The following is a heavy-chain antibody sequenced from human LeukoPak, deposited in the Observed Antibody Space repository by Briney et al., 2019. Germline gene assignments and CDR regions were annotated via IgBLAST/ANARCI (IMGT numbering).Heavy chain of an antibody. Sequence: SETLSLTCTVSGGSISSSSYYWGWIRQPPGKGLEWIGSIYYSGSTYYNPSLKSRVTISVDTSKNQFSLKLSSVTAADTAVYYCARGSSGWYYFFDYWGQGTLVSVSS. D-gene: IGHD6-19*01. V-gene: IGHV4-39*01. CDR3: ARGSSGWYYFFDY. CDR1: GGSISSSSYY. J-gene: IGHJ4*02. CDR2: IYYSGST.